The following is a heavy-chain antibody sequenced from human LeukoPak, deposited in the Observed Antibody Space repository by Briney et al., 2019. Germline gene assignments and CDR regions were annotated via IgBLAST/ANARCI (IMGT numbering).Heavy chain of an antibody. Sequence: SVKVSCKASGGTFSSYAISWVRQAPGQGLEWMGGIIPILGIANYAQKFQGRVTMTTDTSTSTAYMELRSLRSDDTAVYYCARDGGRDYVRTNWFDPWGQGILVTVSS. J-gene: IGHJ5*02. CDR1: GGTFSSYA. V-gene: IGHV1-69*04. CDR2: IIPILGIA. D-gene: IGHD3-10*02. CDR3: ARDGGRDYVRTNWFDP.